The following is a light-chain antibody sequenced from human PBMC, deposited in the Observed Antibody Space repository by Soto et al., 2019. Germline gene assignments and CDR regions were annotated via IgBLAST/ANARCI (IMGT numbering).Light chain of an antibody. Sequence: EIVMTQSPATLSVSPGERATLSCRASQSVNSKLAWYQQKPGQAPRLLIYGSSTRATGVPARFSGSGSGTEFTLTISSLQSEDFAVYYCQQYDNWPPITFGQGTRLEIK. CDR1: QSVNSK. CDR3: QQYDNWPPIT. J-gene: IGKJ5*01. V-gene: IGKV3D-15*01. CDR2: GSS.